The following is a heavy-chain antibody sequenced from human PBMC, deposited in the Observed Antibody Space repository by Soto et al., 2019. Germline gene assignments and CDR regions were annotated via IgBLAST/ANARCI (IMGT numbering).Heavy chain of an antibody. J-gene: IGHJ3*01. CDR3: ARWSAIVGGAEALDV. CDR2: LSAYNGDT. V-gene: IGHV1-18*01. CDR1: GYTFINYG. Sequence: QVQLVQSGAEVKKPGASVRVSCKTSGYTFINYGITWVRQAPGQGLEWMGWLSAYNGDTSSSEKLQDRITMTTDTSTNTVYTDLRSLTSDDTAVYYCARWSAIVGGAEALDVWVQRTMVIVSS. D-gene: IGHD1-26*01.